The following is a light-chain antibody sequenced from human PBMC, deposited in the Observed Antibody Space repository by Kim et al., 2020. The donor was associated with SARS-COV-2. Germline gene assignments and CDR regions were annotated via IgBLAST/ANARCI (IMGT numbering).Light chain of an antibody. Sequence: GVPDRFSASKSVTSASLAISGLQSEDEADYYCAFRDDSLNGLVVFGGGTQLTVL. CDR3: AFRDDSLNGLVV. V-gene: IGLV1-44*01. J-gene: IGLJ2*01.